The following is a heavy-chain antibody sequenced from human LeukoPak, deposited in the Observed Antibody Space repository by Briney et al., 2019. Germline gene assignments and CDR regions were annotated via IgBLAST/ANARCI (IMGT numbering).Heavy chain of an antibody. CDR1: GGSISSSSYY. J-gene: IGHJ4*02. CDR3: AASYYYDSSGSRPFDY. V-gene: IGHV4-30-4*01. Sequence: PSETLSLTCTVSGGSISSSSYYWSWIRQPPGKGLEWIGYIYYSGSTYYNPSLKSRVTISLDTSKNQFSLKLSSVTAADTAVYYCAASYYYDSSGSRPFDYWGQGTLVTVSS. CDR2: IYYSGST. D-gene: IGHD3-22*01.